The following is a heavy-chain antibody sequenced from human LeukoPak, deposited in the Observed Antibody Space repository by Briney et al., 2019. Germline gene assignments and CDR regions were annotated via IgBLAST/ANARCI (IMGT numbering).Heavy chain of an antibody. CDR2: IYPGDSDT. D-gene: IGHD6-19*01. V-gene: IGHV5-51*01. CDR1: GYSFTSYW. J-gene: IGHJ4*02. CDR3: ARRGSGWYGPGYFDY. Sequence: GESLKISCKGSGYSFTSYWIGWVRQMPGKGLEWMGIIYPGDSDTRYSPSFQGQVTISADKSISTAYLQWSSLEASDTAMYYRARRGSGWYGPGYFDYWGQGTLVTVSS.